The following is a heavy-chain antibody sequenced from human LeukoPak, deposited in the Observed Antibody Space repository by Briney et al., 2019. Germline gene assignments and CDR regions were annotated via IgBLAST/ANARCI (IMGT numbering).Heavy chain of an antibody. CDR1: GGTFSSYA. CDR3: AKGVGTALVHTNLDY. J-gene: IGHJ4*02. Sequence: SVKVSCKASGGTFSSYAISWVRQGPGQGLEWMGGIIPIFGTANYAQKVQGRVTMTTDTSTSTAYMELRSLRSDDTAVYYCAKGVGTALVHTNLDYWGQGTLVTVSS. CDR2: IIPIFGTA. D-gene: IGHD5-18*01. V-gene: IGHV1-69*05.